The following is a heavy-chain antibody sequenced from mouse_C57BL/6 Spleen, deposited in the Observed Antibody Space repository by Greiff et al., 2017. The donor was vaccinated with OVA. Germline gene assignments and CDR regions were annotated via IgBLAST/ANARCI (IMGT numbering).Heavy chain of an antibody. V-gene: IGHV5-17*01. CDR2: ISSGSSTI. CDR1: GFTFSDYG. CDR3: ARPLYYGNSLWFAY. D-gene: IGHD2-1*01. Sequence: VQLKESGGGLVKPGGSLKLSCAASGFTFSDYGMHWVRQAPEKGLEWVAYISSGSSTIYYADTVKGRFTISRDNAKNTLFLQMTSLRSEDTAMYYCARPLYYGNSLWFAYWGQGTLVTVSA. J-gene: IGHJ3*01.